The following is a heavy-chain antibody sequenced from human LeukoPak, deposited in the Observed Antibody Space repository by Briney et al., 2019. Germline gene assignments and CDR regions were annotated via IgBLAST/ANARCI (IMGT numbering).Heavy chain of an antibody. J-gene: IGHJ6*04. V-gene: IGHV1-69*13. Sequence: ASVKVSCKASGGTFSSYAISWVRQAPGQGLEWMGGIIPIFGTANYAQKFQGRVTITADESTSTAYMELSSLRSEDTAVYYCARHYGSGSLYYYYGTDVWGKGTTVTVSS. D-gene: IGHD3-10*01. CDR2: IIPIFGTA. CDR1: GGTFSSYA. CDR3: ARHYGSGSLYYYYGTDV.